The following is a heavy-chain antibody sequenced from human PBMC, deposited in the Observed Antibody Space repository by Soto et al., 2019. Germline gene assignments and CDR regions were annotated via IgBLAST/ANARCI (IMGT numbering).Heavy chain of an antibody. CDR2: ISAYNGNT. Sequence: GASVKVSCKASGYTFTSYGISWVRQAPGQGLEWMGWISAYNGNTNYAQKLQGRVTMTTDTSTSTAYMELRSPRSDDTAVYYCAREFGDAYFFYSSGCHLDASDFWGKGTMVTV. V-gene: IGHV1-18*01. D-gene: IGHD3-22*01. CDR3: AREFGDAYFFYSSGCHLDASDF. CDR1: GYTFTSYG. J-gene: IGHJ3*01.